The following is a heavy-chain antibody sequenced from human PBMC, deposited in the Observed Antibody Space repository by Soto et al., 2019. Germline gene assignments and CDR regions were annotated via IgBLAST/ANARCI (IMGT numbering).Heavy chain of an antibody. V-gene: IGHV5-51*01. J-gene: IGHJ3*02. Sequence: GESLKISCKGSGYSFTSYCIGWVRQMPGKGLEWMGIIYPGDSDTRYSPSFQGQVTISADKSISTAYLQWSSLKASDTAMYYCARQTAVTMIVVVPTDAFDIWGQGTMVTVSS. CDR2: IYPGDSDT. D-gene: IGHD3-22*01. CDR1: GYSFTSYC. CDR3: ARQTAVTMIVVVPTDAFDI.